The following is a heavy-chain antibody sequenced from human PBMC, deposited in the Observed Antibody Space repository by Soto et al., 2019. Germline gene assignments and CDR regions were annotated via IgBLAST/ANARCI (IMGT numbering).Heavy chain of an antibody. CDR1: GYSFSTHS. V-gene: IGHV1-3*01. J-gene: IGHJ6*02. CDR3: ARGKVMGENYYCYGMDV. Sequence: GAPVKVSCKASGYSFSTHSMHWVRQAPGEGLECMGWINGGNGNTKYSQKFRDRVTITRDASASTGYMELSSLRSEDTAVYYCARGKVMGENYYCYGMDVWSQGPTVPVSS. CDR2: INGGNGNT. D-gene: IGHD1-26*01.